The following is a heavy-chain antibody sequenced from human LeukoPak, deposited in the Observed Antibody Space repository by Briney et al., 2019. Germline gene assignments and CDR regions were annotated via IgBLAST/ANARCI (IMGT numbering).Heavy chain of an antibody. CDR2: IYPGDSDT. CDR1: GYIFSTYW. J-gene: IGHJ5*02. CDR3: ARQTSQGFDP. Sequence: GESLKISCKGSGYIFSTYWIGWVRQMPGKGLQWMGIIYPGDSDTRYSRPFQGQVTISADTSINTAYLQWSSLKASDTAMYFCARQTSQGFDPWGQGTLVTVSS. V-gene: IGHV5-51*01.